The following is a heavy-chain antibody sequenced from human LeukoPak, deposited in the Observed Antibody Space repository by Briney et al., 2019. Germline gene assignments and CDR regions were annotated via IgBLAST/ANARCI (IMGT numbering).Heavy chain of an antibody. V-gene: IGHV3-7*01. J-gene: IGHJ4*02. CDR3: ASELRYFDWLLSYFDY. Sequence: GGSLRLSCAASGLTFSSYWMSWVRQAPGKGLEWVANIKQDGSEKYYVDSVKGRFTISRDNAKNSLYLQMNSLRAEDTAVYYCASELRYFDWLLSYFDYWGQGTLVTVSS. D-gene: IGHD3-9*01. CDR1: GLTFSSYW. CDR2: IKQDGSEK.